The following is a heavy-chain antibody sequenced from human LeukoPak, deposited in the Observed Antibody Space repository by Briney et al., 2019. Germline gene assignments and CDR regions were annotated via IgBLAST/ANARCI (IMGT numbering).Heavy chain of an antibody. CDR3: AKDSHRYCSGGSCYSFDY. CDR2: ISYDGSNK. CDR1: GFTFSSYG. V-gene: IGHV3-30*18. Sequence: GRSLRLSCAASGFTFSSYGMHWVRQAPGKGLEWVAVISYDGSNKYYADSVKGRFTISRDNSKNTLYLRMNSLRAEDTAVYYCAKDSHRYCSGGSCYSFDYWGQGTLVTVSS. J-gene: IGHJ4*02. D-gene: IGHD2-15*01.